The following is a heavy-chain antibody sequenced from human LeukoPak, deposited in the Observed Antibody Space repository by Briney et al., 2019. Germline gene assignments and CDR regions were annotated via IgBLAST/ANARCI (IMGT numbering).Heavy chain of an antibody. Sequence: SESLSLTCAVYGGSFSGYYWSWIRQPPGKGLEWTGEINHSGSTNYNPSLKSRVTISVDTSKNQFSLKLSSVTAADTAVYYCARGLVVPAAVDYWGQGTLVTVSS. CDR3: ARGLVVPAAVDY. CDR1: GGSFSGYY. J-gene: IGHJ4*02. V-gene: IGHV4-34*01. D-gene: IGHD2-2*01. CDR2: INHSGST.